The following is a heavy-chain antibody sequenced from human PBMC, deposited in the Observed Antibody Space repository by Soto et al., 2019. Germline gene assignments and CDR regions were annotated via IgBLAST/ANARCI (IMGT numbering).Heavy chain of an antibody. Sequence: SETLSLTCAVYGGSFSGSYWSWIRQPPGKGLEWIGEINHSGSINYNVSLKSRVTISVDTSRNQFSLKLSSVTAADAALYYCARVPTRHYYYYDGMDVWGQGTTVTVSS. D-gene: IGHD2-2*01. CDR1: GGSFSGSY. V-gene: IGHV4-34*01. CDR3: ARVPTRHYYYYDGMDV. J-gene: IGHJ6*02. CDR2: INHSGSI.